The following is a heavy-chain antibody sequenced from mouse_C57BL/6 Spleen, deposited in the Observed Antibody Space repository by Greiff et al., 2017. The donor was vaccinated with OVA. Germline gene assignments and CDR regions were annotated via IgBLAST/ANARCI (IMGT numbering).Heavy chain of an antibody. V-gene: IGHV1-82*01. CDR2: IYPGDGDT. J-gene: IGHJ3*01. CDR3: ARDYQDRFAY. CDR1: GYAFSSSW. D-gene: IGHD2-4*01. Sequence: QVQLQQSGPELVKPGASVKISCKASGYAFSSSWMNWVKQRPGKGLEWIGRIYPGDGDTNYNGKFKGKATLTADKSSSTAYMQLSSLTSEDSAVYFCARDYQDRFAYWGQGTLVTVSA.